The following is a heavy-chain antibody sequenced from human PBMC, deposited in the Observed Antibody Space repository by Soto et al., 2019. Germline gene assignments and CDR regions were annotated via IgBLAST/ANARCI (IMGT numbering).Heavy chain of an antibody. CDR2: ISSSSSYI. D-gene: IGHD6-13*01. Sequence: GGSLRLSCAASGFTFSSYSMNWVRQAPGKGLEWVSSISSSSSYIYYADSVKGRFTISRDNSKNTLYLQMNSLRAEDAAVYYCAKLKEAAAPYFDYWGQGTLVTVSS. CDR1: GFTFSSYS. J-gene: IGHJ4*02. CDR3: AKLKEAAAPYFDY. V-gene: IGHV3-21*04.